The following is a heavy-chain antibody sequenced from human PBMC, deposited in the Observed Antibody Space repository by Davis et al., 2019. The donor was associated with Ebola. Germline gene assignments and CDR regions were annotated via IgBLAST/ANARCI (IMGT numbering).Heavy chain of an antibody. V-gene: IGHV3-30*18. CDR1: GFTFSNYG. CDR2: ISYDGSNK. D-gene: IGHD3-22*01. Sequence: GGPLRPPCPAPGFTFSNYGMHWVRQAPGKGLEWVAVISYDGSNKYYADSVKGRFTISRDNSKNTLYLQMSSLRAEDTAVYYCAKDYYDSTGRYFDYWGQGTLVTVSS. J-gene: IGHJ4*02. CDR3: AKDYYDSTGRYFDY.